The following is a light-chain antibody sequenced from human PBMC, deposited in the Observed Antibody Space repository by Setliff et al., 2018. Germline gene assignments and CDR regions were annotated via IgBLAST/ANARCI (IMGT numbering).Light chain of an antibody. V-gene: IGLV1-44*01. CDR2: NNN. CDR3: AAWDDSLNGYV. Sequence: QSVLTQPPSASGTPGQRVTISCSGSSSNIGTNTVNWYQPLPGTAPKLLIYNNNQRPSGVPDRFSGPKSGTSASLAISGLQSEDEADYYCAAWDDSLNGYVFGTGTRSPS. CDR1: SSNIGTNT. J-gene: IGLJ1*01.